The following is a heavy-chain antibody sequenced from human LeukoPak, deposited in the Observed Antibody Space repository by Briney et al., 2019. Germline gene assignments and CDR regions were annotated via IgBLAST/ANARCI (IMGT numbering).Heavy chain of an antibody. D-gene: IGHD3-22*01. CDR2: ISYDGSNK. CDR1: GFTFSSYG. Sequence: GRSLRLPFAASGFTFSSYGMHWVRQAPGKGLEWVAVISYDGSNKYYADSVKGRFTISRDNSKNTLYLQVNSLRAEDTAVYYCAKDGRRSGYYYVGGGLFDYWGQGTLVTVSS. J-gene: IGHJ4*02. V-gene: IGHV3-30*18. CDR3: AKDGRRSGYYYVGGGLFDY.